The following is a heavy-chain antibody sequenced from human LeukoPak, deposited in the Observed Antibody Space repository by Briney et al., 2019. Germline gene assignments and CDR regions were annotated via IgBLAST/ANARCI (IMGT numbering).Heavy chain of an antibody. Sequence: GGSLRLSCAASRFTVSSNYMSWVRQAPGKGLEWVSVIYSGGSTYYADSVKGRFTISRDNSKNTLYLQMNSLRAEDTAVYYCARDRITMVRGVIRRYFDYWGQGTLVTVSS. V-gene: IGHV3-53*01. CDR3: ARDRITMVRGVIRRYFDY. D-gene: IGHD3-10*01. CDR2: IYSGGST. CDR1: RFTVSSNY. J-gene: IGHJ4*02.